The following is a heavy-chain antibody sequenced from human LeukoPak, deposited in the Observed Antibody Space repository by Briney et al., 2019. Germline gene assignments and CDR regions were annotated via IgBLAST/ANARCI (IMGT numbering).Heavy chain of an antibody. CDR1: GGTFSSYA. J-gene: IGHJ4*02. D-gene: IGHD3-22*01. CDR2: SIPIFGTA. V-gene: IGHV1-69*13. Sequence: SGKVSCKASGGTFSSYAISWVRQAPGQGLEWMGGSIPIFGTANYAQQFQGRVTITADESTSTAYMELSSLRSDDTAVYYCARDSDDSSGYYELWGQGTLVTVSP. CDR3: ARDSDDSSGYYEL.